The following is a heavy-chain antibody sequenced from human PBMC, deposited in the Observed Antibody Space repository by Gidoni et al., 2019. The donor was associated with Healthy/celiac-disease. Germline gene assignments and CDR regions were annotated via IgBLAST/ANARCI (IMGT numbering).Heavy chain of an antibody. CDR3: ANFLALPGGY. Sequence: GSGGSTYYADSVKGRFTISRDNSKNTLYLQMNSLRAEDTAVYYCANFLALPGGYWGQGTLVTVSS. J-gene: IGHJ4*02. V-gene: IGHV3-23*01. CDR2: GSGGST. D-gene: IGHD3-16*01.